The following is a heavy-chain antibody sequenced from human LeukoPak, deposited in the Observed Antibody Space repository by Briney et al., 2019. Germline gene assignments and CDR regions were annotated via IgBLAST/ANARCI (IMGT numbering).Heavy chain of an antibody. J-gene: IGHJ4*02. CDR3: ARGTRTSIQLWLSFDY. CDR2: IIPIFGTA. V-gene: IGHV1-69*05. Sequence: SVKVSCKASGGTFSSYAISWVRQAPGQGLEWMGRIIPIFGTANYAQKFQGRVTITTDESTSTACMELSSLRSEDTAVYYCARGTRTSIQLWLSFDYWGQGTLVTVSS. CDR1: GGTFSSYA. D-gene: IGHD5-18*01.